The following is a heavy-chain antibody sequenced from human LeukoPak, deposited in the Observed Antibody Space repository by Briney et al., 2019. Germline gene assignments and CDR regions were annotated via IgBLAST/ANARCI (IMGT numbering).Heavy chain of an antibody. D-gene: IGHD4-23*01. CDR2: INPNTGDT. CDR1: GYTFTGYH. CDR3: ASSGGNSVHYFYY. V-gene: IGHV1-2*02. J-gene: IGHJ4*02. Sequence: ASVKVSCKASGYTFTGYHMHWVRQAPGQGLEWMGRINPNTGDTNFAQNLQGRVNMTRDTSITTAYMELSRLRSEDTAVYYCASSGGNSVHYFYYWGQGTLVTVSS.